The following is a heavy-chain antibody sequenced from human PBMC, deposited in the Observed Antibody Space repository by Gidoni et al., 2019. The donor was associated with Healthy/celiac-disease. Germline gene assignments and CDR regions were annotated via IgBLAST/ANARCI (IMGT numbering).Heavy chain of an antibody. Sequence: QVQLVQSGAEVKKPGASVKVSCKASGYTFTSYAMHWVRQAPGQRLEWMGWINAGNGNTKYSQKFQGRVTITRDTSASSAYTELSSLRSEDTAVYYCARDFMQLEWFDPWGQETLVTVSS. V-gene: IGHV1-3*01. D-gene: IGHD3-16*01. CDR2: INAGNGNT. CDR3: ARDFMQLEWFDP. J-gene: IGHJ5*02. CDR1: GYTFTSYA.